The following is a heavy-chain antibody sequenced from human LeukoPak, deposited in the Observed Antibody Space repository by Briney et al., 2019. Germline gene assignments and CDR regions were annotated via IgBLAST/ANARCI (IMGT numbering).Heavy chain of an antibody. CDR3: ARDKVVGATHFDY. V-gene: IGHV3-30*04. J-gene: IGHJ4*02. CDR2: MLSDGSAK. CDR1: EFIFSGFA. D-gene: IGHD1-26*01. Sequence: GGSLRLSCTASEFIFSGFALHWVRQAPGKGLEWVAAMLSDGSAKNYADSVKGRFTISRDNAKNSLYLQMSSLRAEDTAVYYCARDKVVGATHFDYWGQGTLVTVSS.